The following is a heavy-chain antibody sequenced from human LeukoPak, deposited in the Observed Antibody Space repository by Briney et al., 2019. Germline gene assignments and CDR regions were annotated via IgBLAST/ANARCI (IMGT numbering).Heavy chain of an antibody. J-gene: IGHJ4*02. Sequence: ASVKVSCKASGYTFTSYGISWVRQAPGQGLEWMGWISAYNGNTNYAQKLQGRVTMTTDTSTSTAYMELRSLRSDDTAVYYCATVRYSGYDYRAGDNWGQGTLVTVSS. CDR2: ISAYNGNT. V-gene: IGHV1-18*01. D-gene: IGHD5-12*01. CDR3: ATVRYSGYDYRAGDN. CDR1: GYTFTSYG.